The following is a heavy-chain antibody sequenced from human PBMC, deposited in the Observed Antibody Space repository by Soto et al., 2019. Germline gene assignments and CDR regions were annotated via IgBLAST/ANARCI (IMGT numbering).Heavy chain of an antibody. CDR3: ARDSRIVATPAMGSVGFDP. V-gene: IGHV4-34*01. CDR1: GGSFSGYY. Sequence: SETLSLTCAVYGGSFSGYYWTWIRQPPGTGLEWIGEINHSGSTNYNPSLKSRVTISVDTSKNQFSLKLTSVTAADTAVYYCARDSRIVATPAMGSVGFDPWGQGTLVTVSS. D-gene: IGHD2-2*01. CDR2: INHSGST. J-gene: IGHJ5*02.